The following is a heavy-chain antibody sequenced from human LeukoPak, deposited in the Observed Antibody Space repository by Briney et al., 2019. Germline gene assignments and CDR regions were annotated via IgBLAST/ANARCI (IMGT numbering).Heavy chain of an antibody. J-gene: IGHJ4*02. CDR2: IDPSDSYT. CDR1: GYIFTTYW. Sequence: GESLKISCKGFGYIFTTYWISWVRQMPGKGLEWMGRIDPSDSYTNYSPSFQGHVTISADKSISTAYLQWSSLRASDTAMYYCARTLTTDIDYWGQGTLVTVSS. D-gene: IGHD4-11*01. V-gene: IGHV5-10-1*01. CDR3: ARTLTTDIDY.